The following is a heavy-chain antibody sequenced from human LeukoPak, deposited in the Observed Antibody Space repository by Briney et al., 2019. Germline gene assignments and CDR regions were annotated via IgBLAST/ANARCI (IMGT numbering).Heavy chain of an antibody. CDR1: GFAFSSYA. Sequence: PGGSLRLSCVASGFAFSSYAMSWVPQAPGKGLEWVSAISGSGGSTYYADSVKGRFTISRDNSKNTLYLQMNSLRAEDTAVYYCAKVRRAAAGVFDYWGQGTLVTVSS. D-gene: IGHD6-13*01. V-gene: IGHV3-23*01. CDR3: AKVRRAAAGVFDY. J-gene: IGHJ4*02. CDR2: ISGSGGST.